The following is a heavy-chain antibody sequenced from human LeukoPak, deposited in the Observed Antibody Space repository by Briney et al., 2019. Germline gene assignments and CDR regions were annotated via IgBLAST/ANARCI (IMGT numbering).Heavy chain of an antibody. J-gene: IGHJ4*02. D-gene: IGHD3-16*01. V-gene: IGHV3-23*01. Sequence: GGSLRLSCAASGFTFNSYAMSWVRQAPGKGLEWVLTISGSGVTTYYADSVKGRFTISRDNSKNTLYLQMNSLRAEDTAVYYCAKVFSTPWVFDYWGQGTLVTVSS. CDR2: ISGSGVTT. CDR3: AKVFSTPWVFDY. CDR1: GFTFNSYA.